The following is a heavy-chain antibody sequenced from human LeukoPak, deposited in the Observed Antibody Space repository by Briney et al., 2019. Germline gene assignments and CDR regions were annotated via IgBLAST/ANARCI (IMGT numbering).Heavy chain of an antibody. J-gene: IGHJ4*02. D-gene: IGHD5-18*01. V-gene: IGHV4-59*01. CDR1: GGSISRYY. CDR3: ARGEVAAMENGRPRYYFDY. CDR2: NYYSGST. Sequence: SETLSLTCTVSGGSISRYYWSWIRQPPGKGLEWIGYNYYSGSTNYNPSLRSRVTISVDTSKNQFSLKLSSVTAADTAVYYCARGEVAAMENGRPRYYFDYWGQGTLVTVSS.